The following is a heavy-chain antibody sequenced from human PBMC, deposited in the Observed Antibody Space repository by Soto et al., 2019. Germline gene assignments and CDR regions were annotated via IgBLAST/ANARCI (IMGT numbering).Heavy chain of an antibody. J-gene: IGHJ4*02. CDR1: GGSVTSGDYY. CDR2: IWYGGST. Sequence: SETLSLTCTVSGGSVTSGDYYWSWIRQPPGKGLEWIGNIWYGGSTNYKPSFKSRVTISRDTSKNQFSLRMTSVTVVDTAVYYCARGVDTGGNPLSDWGQGTLVTVSS. CDR3: ARGVDTGGNPLSD. V-gene: IGHV4-61*08. D-gene: IGHD2-8*02.